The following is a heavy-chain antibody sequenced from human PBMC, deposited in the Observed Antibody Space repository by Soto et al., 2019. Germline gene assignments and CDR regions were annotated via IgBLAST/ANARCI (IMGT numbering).Heavy chain of an antibody. CDR1: GGTFSSYT. CDR2: IIPILGIA. CDR3: AGEFHLRGGIDY. J-gene: IGHJ4*02. V-gene: IGHV1-69*02. D-gene: IGHD2-15*01. Sequence: QVQLVQSGAEVKKPGSSVKVSCKASGGTFSSYTISWVRQAPGQGLEWMGRIIPILGIATYAHKFQGRVTMTADKPTSTAYMELSSLRSVDTAVYYCAGEFHLRGGIDYWRQGPLVTVAS.